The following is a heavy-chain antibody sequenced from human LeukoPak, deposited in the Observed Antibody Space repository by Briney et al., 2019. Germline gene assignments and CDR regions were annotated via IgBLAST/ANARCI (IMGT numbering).Heavy chain of an antibody. J-gene: IGHJ4*02. V-gene: IGHV3-33*08. D-gene: IGHD3-16*01. CDR1: GFTFSSYA. CDR2: IWYDGSNM. CDR3: ARGGREVDF. Sequence: GGSLRLSCAASGFTFSSYAMSWVRQAPGKGLEWVAIIWYDGSNMYYADSVKGRFTISRDNAKNTLYLQMNSLRAEDTAVYYCARGGREVDFWGQGTLVTVSS.